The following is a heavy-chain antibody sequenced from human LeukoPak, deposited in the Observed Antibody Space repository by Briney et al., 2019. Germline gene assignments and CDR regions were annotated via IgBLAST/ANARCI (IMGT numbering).Heavy chain of an antibody. CDR3: ASFKT. V-gene: IGHV4-39*07. CDR2: IYYIGST. J-gene: IGHJ5*02. Sequence: SETLSLTCTVSGGSISSSSYYWGWIRQPPRKGLEWIGRIYYIGSTYYNPSPKSRDTLTADTPKNQFSLKLRSVTAAHPPVYYCASFKTWGQGTLVTVSS. CDR1: GGSISSSSYY.